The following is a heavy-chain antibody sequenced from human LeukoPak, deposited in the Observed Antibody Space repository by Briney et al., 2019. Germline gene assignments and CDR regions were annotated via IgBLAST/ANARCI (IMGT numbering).Heavy chain of an antibody. V-gene: IGHV3-33*08. D-gene: IGHD6-19*01. Sequence: GGSLRLSCAASGFTFSDYYMSWIRQAPGKGLEWVAVIWYDGSNKYYADSVKGRFTISRDNSKNTLYLQMNSLRAEDTAVYYCARTRIAVAVAGTLDYWGQGTLVTVSS. CDR2: IWYDGSNK. CDR1: GFTFSDYY. J-gene: IGHJ4*02. CDR3: ARTRIAVAVAGTLDY.